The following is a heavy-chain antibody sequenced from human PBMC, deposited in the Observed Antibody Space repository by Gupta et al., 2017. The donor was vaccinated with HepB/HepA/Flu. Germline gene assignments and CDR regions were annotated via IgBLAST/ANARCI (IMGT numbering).Heavy chain of an antibody. CDR1: GFTVHNNY. Sequence: EVRLVESGGALVQPGGSLRLSCVASGFTVHNNYMGWVRQAPGKGLDWVSFIYSNGRTYFADSVKGRFSVSRDSSKNTMFLQMNSLRAADTATYYCARNPGASEWSWGQGTLGTVSS. J-gene: IGHJ5*02. D-gene: IGHD3-3*01. V-gene: IGHV3-66*01. CDR2: IYSNGRT. CDR3: ARNPGASEWS.